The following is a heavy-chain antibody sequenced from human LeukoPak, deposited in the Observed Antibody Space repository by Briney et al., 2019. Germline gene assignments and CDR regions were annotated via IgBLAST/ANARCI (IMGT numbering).Heavy chain of an antibody. J-gene: IGHJ5*02. CDR3: ARALGSYLLDNNWFDP. V-gene: IGHV4-30-4*01. CDR2: IYYSGST. Sequence: SETLSLTCTVSGGSISSGDYYWSWIRQPPGKGLEWIGYIYYSGSTYYNPSLKSRVTISVDTSKNQFSLKLSSVTAADTAVYYGARALGSYLLDNNWFDPWGQGTLVTVSS. D-gene: IGHD3-10*01. CDR1: GGSISSGDYY.